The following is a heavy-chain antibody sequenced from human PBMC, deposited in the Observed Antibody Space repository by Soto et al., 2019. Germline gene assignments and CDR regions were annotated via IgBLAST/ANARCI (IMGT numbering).Heavy chain of an antibody. Sequence: SETLSLTCAVSGYSISSGYYWGWIRQPPGKGLEWIGSIYHSGSTYYNPSLKSRVTISVDTSKNQFSLKLSSVTAADTAVYYCARDLLAVDSTDYWGQGTLVTSPQ. J-gene: IGHJ4*02. CDR1: GYSISSGYY. D-gene: IGHD5-12*01. CDR3: ARDLLAVDSTDY. V-gene: IGHV4-38-2*02. CDR2: IYHSGST.